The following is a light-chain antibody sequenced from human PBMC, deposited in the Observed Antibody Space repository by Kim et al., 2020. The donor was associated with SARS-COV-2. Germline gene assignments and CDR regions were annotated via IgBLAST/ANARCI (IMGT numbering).Light chain of an antibody. CDR1: ALAKQY. J-gene: IGLJ3*02. Sequence: SYELTQPSSVSVSPGQTARITCSGDALAKQYARWFQQKPGQAPVLVIYKDTKRPSGIPERFSGSSSGTTVTLTISGAQVDDEADYYCYSATDNNRLFGGGTKLTVL. CDR3: YSATDNNRL. V-gene: IGLV3-27*01. CDR2: KDT.